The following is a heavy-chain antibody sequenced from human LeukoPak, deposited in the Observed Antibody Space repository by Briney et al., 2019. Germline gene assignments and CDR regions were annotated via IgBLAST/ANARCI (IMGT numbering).Heavy chain of an antibody. D-gene: IGHD1-14*01. V-gene: IGHV3-30-3*01. J-gene: IGHJ4*02. Sequence: PGGSLRLSCAASGFIFSDCAIHWVRQAPGKGLEWVAVISYDGNNKEYADSVKGRFTISRDNSKSTVYLQVNSLRGEDTAVFCCARDPLNRRWGSYYFDYWGQGTLVTVSS. CDR3: ARDPLNRRWGSYYFDY. CDR2: ISYDGNNK. CDR1: GFIFSDCA.